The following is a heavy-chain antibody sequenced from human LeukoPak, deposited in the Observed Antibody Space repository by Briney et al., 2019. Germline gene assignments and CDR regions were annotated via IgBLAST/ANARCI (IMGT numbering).Heavy chain of an antibody. D-gene: IGHD1-7*01. J-gene: IGHJ3*02. CDR3: ARGGYNWTYFSDAAFDI. CDR2: INTNTGNP. V-gene: IGHV7-4-1*02. CDR1: GYTFTSYA. Sequence: ASVKVSCKASGYTFTSYAMNWVRQAPGQGLEWMGWINTNTGNPTYAQGFTGRFVFSLDTSVSTAYLQISSLKAEGTAVYYCARGGYNWTYFSDAAFDIWGQGTMVTVSS.